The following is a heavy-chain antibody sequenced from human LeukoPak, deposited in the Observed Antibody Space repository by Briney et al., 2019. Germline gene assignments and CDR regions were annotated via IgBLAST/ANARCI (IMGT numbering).Heavy chain of an antibody. Sequence: SETLSLTCTVSGGSISSYYWSWIRQPPGKGLEWIGYIYYGGSTNYNPSLKSRVTISVDTSKNQFSLKLSSVTAADTAVYYCARDSRAALDYWGQGTLVTVSS. D-gene: IGHD6-13*01. CDR3: ARDSRAALDY. V-gene: IGHV4-59*01. CDR1: GGSISSYY. J-gene: IGHJ4*02. CDR2: IYYGGST.